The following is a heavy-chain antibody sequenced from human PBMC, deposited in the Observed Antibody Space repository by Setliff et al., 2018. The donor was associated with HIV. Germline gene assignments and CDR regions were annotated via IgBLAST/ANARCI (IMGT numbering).Heavy chain of an antibody. D-gene: IGHD3-10*01. CDR2: IYYSGAT. CDR3: ARGPVNWFYLDV. V-gene: IGHV4-39*01. CDR1: GGSIKNVNYY. J-gene: IGHJ6*03. Sequence: PSETLSLTCTVSGGSIKNVNYYWGWVRLSPGKGLEWIGSIYYSGATYYNPSLKSRVIISVDTSKNLFSLNLSSVRASDTAVYYCARGPVNWFYLDVWGKGTTVTVS.